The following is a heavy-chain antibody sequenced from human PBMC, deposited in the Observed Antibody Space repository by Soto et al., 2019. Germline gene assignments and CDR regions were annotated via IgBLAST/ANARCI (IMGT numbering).Heavy chain of an antibody. V-gene: IGHV1-24*01. CDR1: GYTLTELS. CDR2: FDPEDGET. CDR3: ATTNLRIAAAGTDYYYYYMDV. J-gene: IGHJ6*03. Sequence: GASVKVSCKDSGYTLTELSMHWVRQAPGKGLEWMGGFDPEDGETIYAQKFQGRVTMTEDTSTDTAYMELSSLRSEDTAVYYCATTNLRIAAAGTDYYYYYMDVWGKGTTVTVSS. D-gene: IGHD6-13*01.